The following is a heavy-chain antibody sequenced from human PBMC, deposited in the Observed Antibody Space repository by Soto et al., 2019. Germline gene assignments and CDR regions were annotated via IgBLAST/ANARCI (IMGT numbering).Heavy chain of an antibody. J-gene: IGHJ6*03. CDR2: ISSNGGGT. CDR3: ARDLERSLRYYYYYMDV. V-gene: IGHV3-64*01. Sequence: PGGSLRLSCAASGFTFSTYWRGWVRQTPGKRLEYVSAISSNGGGTYYANSVKGRFTISRDNSKNTLYLQMGSLRAEDMAVYYCARDLERSLRYYYYYMDVWGKGTTVTVSS. CDR1: GFTFSTYW. D-gene: IGHD3-3*01.